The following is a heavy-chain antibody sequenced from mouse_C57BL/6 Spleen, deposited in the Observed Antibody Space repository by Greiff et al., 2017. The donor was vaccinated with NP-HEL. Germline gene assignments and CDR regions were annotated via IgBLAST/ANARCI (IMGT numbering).Heavy chain of an antibody. CDR1: GYAFSSYW. CDR3: ARSAYDGSSLYYFDY. CDR2: IYPGDGDT. Sequence: VQLQQSGAELVKPGASVKISCKASGYAFSSYWMNWVKQRPGKGLEWIGQIYPGDGDTNYNGKFKGKATLTADKSSSTAYMQLSSLTSEDSAVYFCARSAYDGSSLYYFDYWGQGTTLTVSS. D-gene: IGHD1-1*01. J-gene: IGHJ2*01. V-gene: IGHV1-80*01.